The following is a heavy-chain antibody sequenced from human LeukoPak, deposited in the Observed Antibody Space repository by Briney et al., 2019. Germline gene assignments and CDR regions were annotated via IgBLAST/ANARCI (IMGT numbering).Heavy chain of an antibody. V-gene: IGHV3-7*01. CDR1: GFTFSDYW. CDR3: ARGWNYAFRFDY. CDR2: IKKDGSEK. D-gene: IGHD1-7*01. J-gene: IGHJ4*02. Sequence: GGSLRLSCAASGFTFSDYWMTWVRHAPGKGLEWVSHIKKDGSEKYYVDSVKGRFTTSRDNAKNLVYLQMNSLRVEDTAVYYCARGWNYAFRFDYWGQGTLVTVSS.